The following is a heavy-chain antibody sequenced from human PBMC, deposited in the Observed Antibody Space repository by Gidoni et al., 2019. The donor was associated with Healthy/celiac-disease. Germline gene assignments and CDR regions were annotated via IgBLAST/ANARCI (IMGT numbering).Heavy chain of an antibody. CDR2: SYYSGRT. D-gene: IGHD6-13*01. Sequence: QLQLQESCPGLVKPSETLSLTCTVSGGSISSRSSYWGWIRQPPGKGLEWIGSSYYSGRTYYNPSIKSRVTRSVDTSKNQFSLKLSSVNAADTAVYYCASLGIAAAGTVYFDYWGQGTLVTVSS. V-gene: IGHV4-39*07. J-gene: IGHJ4*02. CDR3: ASLGIAAAGTVYFDY. CDR1: GGSISSRSSY.